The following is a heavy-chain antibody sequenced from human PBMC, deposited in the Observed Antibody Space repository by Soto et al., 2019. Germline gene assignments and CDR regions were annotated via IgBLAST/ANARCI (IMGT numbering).Heavy chain of an antibody. CDR2: IYYSGST. J-gene: IGHJ6*02. D-gene: IGHD2-21*02. CDR1: GGSISSSSYD. V-gene: IGHV4-39*01. Sequence: PSETLSLTCTVSGGSISSSSYDWGWIRQPPGKGLEWIGSIYYSGSTYYNPSLKSRVTISVDTSKNQFSLKLSSVTAADTAVYYCASDCGGDCHPPGAYYGMDVWGQGTTVTVSS. CDR3: ASDCGGDCHPPGAYYGMDV.